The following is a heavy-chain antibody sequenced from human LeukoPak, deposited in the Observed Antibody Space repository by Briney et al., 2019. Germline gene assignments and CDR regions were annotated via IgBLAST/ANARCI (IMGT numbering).Heavy chain of an antibody. D-gene: IGHD2-2*01. Sequence: PGGSLRLSCAASGFTFSDYYMSWVRQAPGKGLEWVSYISSSGSTIYYADSVKGRFTISRDNAKNSLYLQMNSLRAEDTAVYYCARGPGDIVVVPAATDYWGQGTLVTVSS. CDR2: ISSSGSTI. V-gene: IGHV3-11*01. J-gene: IGHJ4*02. CDR1: GFTFSDYY. CDR3: ARGPGDIVVVPAATDY.